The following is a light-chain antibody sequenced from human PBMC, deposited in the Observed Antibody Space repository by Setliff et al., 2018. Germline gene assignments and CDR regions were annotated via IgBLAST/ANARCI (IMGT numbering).Light chain of an antibody. Sequence: QSVLTHPPSASGTPGQGVTISCSGSSSNIGTNTVNWYQQLPGTAPKLLIYSNNQRPSGVPDRFSGSESGTSASLAISGLQSEDEADYYCAAWDDSLNGHVFGTGTKVTVL. CDR3: AAWDDSLNGHV. V-gene: IGLV1-44*01. CDR1: SSNIGTNT. CDR2: SNN. J-gene: IGLJ1*01.